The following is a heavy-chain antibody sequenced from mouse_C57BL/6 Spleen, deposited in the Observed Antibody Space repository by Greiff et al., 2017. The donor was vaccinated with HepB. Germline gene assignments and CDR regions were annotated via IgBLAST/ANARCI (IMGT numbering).Heavy chain of an antibody. J-gene: IGHJ2*01. Sequence: QVQLQQPGAELVKPGASVKLSCKASGYTFTSYWMHWVKQRPGQGLEWIGMIHPNSGSTNYNEKFKSKATLTVDKSSSTAYMQLSSLTSEDSAVYYWARRAAQVGYYFDYWGQGTTLTVSS. CDR3: ARRAAQVGYYFDY. CDR1: GYTFTSYW. D-gene: IGHD3-2*02. V-gene: IGHV1-64*01. CDR2: IHPNSGST.